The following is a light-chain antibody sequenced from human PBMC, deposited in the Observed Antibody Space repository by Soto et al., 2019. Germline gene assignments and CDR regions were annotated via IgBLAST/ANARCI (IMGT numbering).Light chain of an antibody. V-gene: IGKV3-15*01. Sequence: EIVMPQSPATLSVSPGERTTLSCRARPSVSSTLAWYQQKPGQAPRLLIYGASTRATGVPARFSGSGSGTEFTLTISSLQSEDFAVYYCQQYNNWPPLTFGGGTKVEIK. CDR2: GAS. CDR1: PSVSST. CDR3: QQYNNWPPLT. J-gene: IGKJ4*01.